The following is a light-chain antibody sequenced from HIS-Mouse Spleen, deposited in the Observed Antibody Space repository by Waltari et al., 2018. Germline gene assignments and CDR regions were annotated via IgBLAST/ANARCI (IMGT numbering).Light chain of an antibody. Sequence: IRMTQSQSSLSASTGDRVTITCRASQGISSYLAWYQQKPGKAPKLLIYAASTLQSGVPSRFSGSGSGTDFTLTISCLQSEDFATYYCQQYYSYPLTFGGGTKVEIK. J-gene: IGKJ4*01. V-gene: IGKV1-8*01. CDR3: QQYYSYPLT. CDR2: AAS. CDR1: QGISSY.